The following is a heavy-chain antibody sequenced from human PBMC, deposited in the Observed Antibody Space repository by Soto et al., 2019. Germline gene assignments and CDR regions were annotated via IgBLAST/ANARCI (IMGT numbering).Heavy chain of an antibody. Sequence: PSETLSLTCTVSGGSVSSGSYYWSWIRQPPGKGLEWIGYIYYSGSTNYNPSLKSRVTISVDTSKNQFSLKLSSVTAADTAVYYCARSYDFWSGYYPYNWFDPWGQGTLVTVSS. D-gene: IGHD3-3*01. V-gene: IGHV4-61*01. J-gene: IGHJ5*02. CDR2: IYYSGST. CDR1: GGSVSSGSYY. CDR3: ARSYDFWSGYYPYNWFDP.